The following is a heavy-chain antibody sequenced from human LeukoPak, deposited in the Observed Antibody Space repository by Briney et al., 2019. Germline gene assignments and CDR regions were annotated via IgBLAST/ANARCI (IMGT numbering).Heavy chain of an antibody. CDR1: GGSISSYY. Sequence: SETLSLTCTVSGGSISSYYWSWIRQPPGKGLEWIGSIYYSGSTYYNPSLKSRVTISVDTSKNQFSLKLSSVTAADTAVYYCARDQKQWQAHGWFDPWGQGTLVTVSS. D-gene: IGHD6-19*01. CDR2: IYYSGST. CDR3: ARDQKQWQAHGWFDP. V-gene: IGHV4-59*12. J-gene: IGHJ5*02.